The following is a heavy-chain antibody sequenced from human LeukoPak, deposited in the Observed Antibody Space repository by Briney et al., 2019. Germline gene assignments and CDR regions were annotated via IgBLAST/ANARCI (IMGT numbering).Heavy chain of an antibody. V-gene: IGHV3-7*01. J-gene: IGHJ3*01. CDR2: IRQDGSQK. Sequence: GGSLRLSCAASGFISSSYWMSWVRQAPGKGLEWVANIRQDGSQKYYVDSVKGRFTISRDNAKNSLYLQMNSLRAEDTAVYYCARDDYGGDSIENVFDVWGQGTLLTVSS. CDR3: ARDDYGGDSIENVFDV. CDR1: GFISSSYW. D-gene: IGHD4-23*01.